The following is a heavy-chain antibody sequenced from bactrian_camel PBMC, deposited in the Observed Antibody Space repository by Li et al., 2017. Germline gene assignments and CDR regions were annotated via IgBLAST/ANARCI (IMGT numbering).Heavy chain of an antibody. D-gene: IGHD6*01. Sequence: QLVESGGGSVPAGGSLRLSCAASGFTFSSFYMSWVRQAPGKGLEWVSSIYRDGINTYYADSVKGRATISQDIAKNMVYLQLNSLKPEDTARYYCHTGGSYDGSCEDVRQNYWGQGTQVTVS. V-gene: IGHV3-2*01. CDR3: HTGGSYDGSCEDVRQNY. CDR2: IYRDGINT. CDR1: GFTFSSFY. J-gene: IGHJ4*01.